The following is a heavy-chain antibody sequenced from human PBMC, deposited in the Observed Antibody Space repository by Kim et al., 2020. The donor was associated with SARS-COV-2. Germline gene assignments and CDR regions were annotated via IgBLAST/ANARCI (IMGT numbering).Heavy chain of an antibody. CDR1: GYTLTELS. CDR3: ATDHDPSTRGDYGHYYYYYGMDV. D-gene: IGHD4-17*01. V-gene: IGHV1-24*01. J-gene: IGHJ6*02. CDR2: FDPEDGET. Sequence: ASVKVSCKVSGYTLTELSMHWVRQAPGKGLEWMGGFDPEDGETIYAQKFQGRVTMTEDTSTDTAYMELSSLRSEDTAVYYCATDHDPSTRGDYGHYYYYYGMDVWGQGTTVTVSS.